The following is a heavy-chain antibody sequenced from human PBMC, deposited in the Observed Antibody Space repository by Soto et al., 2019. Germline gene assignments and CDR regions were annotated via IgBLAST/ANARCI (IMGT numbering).Heavy chain of an antibody. CDR3: VRARANVAPNWFDP. CDR1: GYTFTAYY. V-gene: IGHV1-2*04. Sequence: QVQLVQSGAEVTKPGASVKVSCKASGYTFTAYYIHWVRQAPGQGLEWMGWINPNSGATNYAQKFQGWVTMTRDTSITTVYMEMSRQISDDTAVYYCVRARANVAPNWFDPWGQGSLVTVSS. D-gene: IGHD5-12*01. CDR2: INPNSGAT. J-gene: IGHJ5*02.